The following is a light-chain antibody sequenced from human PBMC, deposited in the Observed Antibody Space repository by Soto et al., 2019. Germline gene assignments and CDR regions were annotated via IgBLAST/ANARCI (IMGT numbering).Light chain of an antibody. CDR3: CSYAATSTLV. CDR2: DVI. CDR1: SSDVGIYNY. J-gene: IGLJ3*02. V-gene: IGLV2-11*01. Sequence: LPRSVSGSPGQSVTISCTGTSSDVGIYNYVSWYQHHPGKAPKLIIYDVIKRPSGVPDRLSGSKSGITASLTISGLQADDEADYYCCSYAATSTLVFGGGTKVTVL.